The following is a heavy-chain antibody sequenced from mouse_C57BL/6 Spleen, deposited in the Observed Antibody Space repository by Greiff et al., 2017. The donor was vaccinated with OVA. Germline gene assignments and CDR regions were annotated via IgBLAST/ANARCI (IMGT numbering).Heavy chain of an antibody. CDR2: IYPRSGNA. CDR1: GYTFTSYG. V-gene: IGHV1-81*01. Sequence: QVQLQQSGAELARPGASVKLSCKASGYTFTSYGISWVKQRTGQGLEWIGEIYPRSGNAYYNEKFKGKATLTADKSSSTAYMELRSLTSEDSEVYVCARDYSSSYSAMDYWGQGTSVTVSS. D-gene: IGHD1-1*01. J-gene: IGHJ4*01. CDR3: ARDYSSSYSAMDY.